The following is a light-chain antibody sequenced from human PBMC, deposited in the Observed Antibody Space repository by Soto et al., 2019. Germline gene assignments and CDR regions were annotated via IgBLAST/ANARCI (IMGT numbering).Light chain of an antibody. CDR1: QSISSW. CDR3: QQYNSDPYP. J-gene: IGKJ2*01. V-gene: IGKV1-5*01. Sequence: DIQMTQSPSTLSASVGDRVTITCRASQSISSWLAWYQQKPGKAPKLLIYDASSLESGVPSRFSGSGSGTEFTLTISSLQPDDFATYYCQQYNSDPYPCGQGTKLEIK. CDR2: DAS.